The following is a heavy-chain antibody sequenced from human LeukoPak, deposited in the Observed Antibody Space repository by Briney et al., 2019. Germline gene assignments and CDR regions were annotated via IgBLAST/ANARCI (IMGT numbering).Heavy chain of an antibody. CDR3: ARDGRGYYGSGTLSGGRDYYYYMDV. J-gene: IGHJ6*03. V-gene: IGHV4-4*02. CDR2: IYHSGST. Sequence: SETLSLTCAVSGGSISSSNWWSWVRQPPGKGLEWIGEIYHSGSTNYNPSLKSRVTISVDKSKNQFSLKLSSVTAADTAVYYCARDGRGYYGSGTLSGGRDYYYYMDVWGKGTTVTVSS. D-gene: IGHD3-10*01. CDR1: GGSISSSNW.